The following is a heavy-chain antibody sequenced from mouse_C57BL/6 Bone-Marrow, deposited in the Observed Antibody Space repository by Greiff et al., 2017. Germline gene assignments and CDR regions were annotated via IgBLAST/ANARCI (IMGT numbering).Heavy chain of an antibody. D-gene: IGHD2-2*01. J-gene: IGHJ3*01. CDR3: ARAGILWLRRAWFAY. CDR2: INPSNGGT. V-gene: IGHV1-53*01. Sequence: QVQLQQPGTELVKPGASVKLSCKASGYTFTSYWMHWVKPRPGQGLEWIGNINPSNGGTNYNEKFKSKATLTVDKSSSTAYMQLSSLTSEDSAVYYCARAGILWLRRAWFAYWGQGTLVTVSA. CDR1: GYTFTSYW.